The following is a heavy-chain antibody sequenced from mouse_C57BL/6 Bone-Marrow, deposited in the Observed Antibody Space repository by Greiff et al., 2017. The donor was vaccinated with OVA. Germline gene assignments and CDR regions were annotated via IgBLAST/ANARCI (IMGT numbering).Heavy chain of an antibody. D-gene: IGHD1-1*01. Sequence: QVQLQQPGAELVMPGASVKLSCKASGYTFTSYWMHWVKQRPGQGLEWIGEIDPSDSYTNYNQKFKGKSTLTVDKSSSTAYMQLSSLTSEDSAIYDYAREGYYASFAYWGQGTLVTVSA. CDR2: IDPSDSYT. V-gene: IGHV1-69*01. CDR1: GYTFTSYW. CDR3: AREGYYASFAY. J-gene: IGHJ3*01.